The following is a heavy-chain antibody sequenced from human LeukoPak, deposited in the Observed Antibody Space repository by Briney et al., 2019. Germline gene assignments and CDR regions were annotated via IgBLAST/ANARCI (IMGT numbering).Heavy chain of an antibody. CDR2: ISGSGGST. CDR1: GFTFSSYA. J-gene: IGHJ4*02. CDR3: ASEMATIQTDY. Sequence: GGSLRLSCAASGFTFSSYAMSWVRQAPGKGLEWVSAISGSGGSTYYADSVKGRFTLSRDNSKNTLYPQMNSLRAEDTAVCYCASEMATIQTDYWGQGTLVTVSS. V-gene: IGHV3-23*01. D-gene: IGHD5-24*01.